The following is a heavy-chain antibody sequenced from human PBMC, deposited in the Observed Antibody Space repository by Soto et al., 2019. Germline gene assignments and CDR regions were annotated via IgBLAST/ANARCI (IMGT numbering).Heavy chain of an antibody. CDR3: ARAGDIVLVPAHNWFDP. CDR2: IIPIFGTA. Sequence: SAKVSCKACGGRFSSYAISWVRQEPGQGLEWMGGIIPIFGTANYAQKFQGRVTITADESTSTAYMELSSLRSEDTAVYYCARAGDIVLVPAHNWFDPWGQGTLVTVSS. CDR1: GGRFSSYA. D-gene: IGHD2-2*01. J-gene: IGHJ5*02. V-gene: IGHV1-69*13.